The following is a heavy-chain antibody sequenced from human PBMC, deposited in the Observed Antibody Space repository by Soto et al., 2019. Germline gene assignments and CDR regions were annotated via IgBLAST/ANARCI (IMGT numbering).Heavy chain of an antibody. CDR2: ISYDGSNK. J-gene: IGHJ6*02. CDR3: ARDHTHYDFWSGYLSNYGMDV. D-gene: IGHD3-3*01. V-gene: IGHV3-30-3*01. Sequence: GGSLRLSCAASGFTFSRYAMHWVRQAPGKGLEWVAVISYDGSNKYYADSVKGRFTISRDNSKNTLYLQMNSLRAEDTAVYYCARDHTHYDFWSGYLSNYGMDVWGQGTTVTVSS. CDR1: GFTFSRYA.